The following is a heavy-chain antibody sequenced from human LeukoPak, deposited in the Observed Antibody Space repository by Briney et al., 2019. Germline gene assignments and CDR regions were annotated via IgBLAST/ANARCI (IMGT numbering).Heavy chain of an antibody. CDR1: GYTFTSYG. V-gene: IGHV1-18*01. CDR3: ARDRRDYGGNSYFDY. D-gene: IGHD4-23*01. CDR2: ISAYNGNT. J-gene: IGHJ4*02. Sequence: GASVKVSCKASGYTFTSYGISWVRQAPGQGLEWMGWISAYNGNTNYAQKLQGRVTMTRDMSTSTVYMELSSLRSEDTAVYYCARDRRDYGGNSYFDYWGQGTLVTVSS.